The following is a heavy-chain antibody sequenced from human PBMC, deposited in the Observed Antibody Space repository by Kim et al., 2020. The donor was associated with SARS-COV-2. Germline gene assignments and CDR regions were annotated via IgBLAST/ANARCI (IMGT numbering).Heavy chain of an antibody. D-gene: IGHD4-17*01. CDR3: ARSGDYGGNSGPFDY. Sequence: PSLKSRGTISVDTSKNQFSRKLSSVTAADTAVYYCARSGDYGGNSGPFDYWGQGTLVTVSS. J-gene: IGHJ4*02. V-gene: IGHV4-59*01.